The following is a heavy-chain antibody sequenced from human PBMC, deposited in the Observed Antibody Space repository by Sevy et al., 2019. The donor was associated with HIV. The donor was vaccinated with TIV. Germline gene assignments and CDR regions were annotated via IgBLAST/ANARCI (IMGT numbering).Heavy chain of an antibody. V-gene: IGHV4-4*07. Sequence: SETLSLTCTVSGGSISSYYWSWIRQPAGKGLEWIGRIYTSGSTNYNPSLKSRVTMSVDTSKNQFSLKLSSVTAADTAVYYCARDFRGYSYGADFDYWGQGTLVTVSS. D-gene: IGHD5-18*01. J-gene: IGHJ4*02. CDR1: GGSISSYY. CDR2: IYTSGST. CDR3: ARDFRGYSYGADFDY.